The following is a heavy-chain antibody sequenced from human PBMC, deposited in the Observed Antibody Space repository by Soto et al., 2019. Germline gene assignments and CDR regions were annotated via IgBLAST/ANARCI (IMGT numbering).Heavy chain of an antibody. Sequence: SETLSLTCAVYGGSFSGYYWSWIRQPPGKXLEWIGEINHSGSTNYNPSLKSRVTISVDTSKNQFSLKLSSVTAADTAVYYCARGDLRWQRYYYYYYGMDVWGQGTTVTVSS. V-gene: IGHV4-34*01. J-gene: IGHJ6*02. D-gene: IGHD4-17*01. CDR2: INHSGST. CDR3: ARGDLRWQRYYYYYYGMDV. CDR1: GGSFSGYY.